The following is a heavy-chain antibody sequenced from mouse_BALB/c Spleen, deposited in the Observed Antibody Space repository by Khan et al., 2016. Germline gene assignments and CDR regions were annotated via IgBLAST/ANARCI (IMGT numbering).Heavy chain of an antibody. D-gene: IGHD2-1*01. CDR1: GYTFTSYW. Sequence: QMQLEESGAELARPGASVKLSCKASGYTFTSYWMQWVKQRPGQGLEWIGAIYPGDGDTRYTQKFKGKATLTADKSSSTAYMQLSSLASEDSAVYYCARGDDGNYDYAMDYWGQGTSVTVSS. CDR3: ARGDDGNYDYAMDY. CDR2: IYPGDGDT. J-gene: IGHJ4*01. V-gene: IGHV1-87*01.